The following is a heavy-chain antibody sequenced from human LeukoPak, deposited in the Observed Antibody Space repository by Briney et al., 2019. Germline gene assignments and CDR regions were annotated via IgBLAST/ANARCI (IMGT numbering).Heavy chain of an antibody. J-gene: IGHJ4*02. CDR2: IKEDGSEK. Sequence: GGSLRLSCVASGFTFSNYWMTRVRQAPGKGLEWVANIKEDGSEKNYADSVKGRFTISRDNAKNSLYLQMNSLRGEDTAVYYCARARYSDFWGQGTLVTVSS. CDR1: GFTFSNYW. CDR3: ARARYSDF. V-gene: IGHV3-7*01.